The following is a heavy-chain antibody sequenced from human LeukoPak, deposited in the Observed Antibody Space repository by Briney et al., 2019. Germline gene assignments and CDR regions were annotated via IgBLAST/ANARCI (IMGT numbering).Heavy chain of an antibody. Sequence: GGSLRLSCAASGFTFSSYGIRWVRQAPGKGLEWVAVIWYDGSNKYYADSVKGRFTISRDNSKNTLYLQMNSLRAEDTAVYYCARGWLNYYYGMDVWGQGTTVTVSS. CDR1: GFTFSSYG. D-gene: IGHD5-12*01. CDR2: IWYDGSNK. CDR3: ARGWLNYYYGMDV. V-gene: IGHV3-33*01. J-gene: IGHJ6*02.